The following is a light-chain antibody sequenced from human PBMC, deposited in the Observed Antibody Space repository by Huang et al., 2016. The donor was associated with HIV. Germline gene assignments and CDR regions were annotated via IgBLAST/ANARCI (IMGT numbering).Light chain of an antibody. CDR1: QGLVYSDGDTY. Sequence: DVVLTQSPLSLPVTVGQPASISCRSGQGLVYSDGDTYLNWFQQRPGQSPRRLIYSVSSRDCGVPDRFSGSGSGTNFTLKISRVEAEDVGIYYCMQGIHMPYTFGQGTKLEIK. V-gene: IGKV2-30*01. CDR2: SVS. J-gene: IGKJ2*01. CDR3: MQGIHMPYT.